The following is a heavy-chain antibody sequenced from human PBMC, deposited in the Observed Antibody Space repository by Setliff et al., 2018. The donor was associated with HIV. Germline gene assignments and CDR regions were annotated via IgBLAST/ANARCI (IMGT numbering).Heavy chain of an antibody. CDR1: GYAITSGFF. CDR3: ARHDCGGDCSINWFDP. J-gene: IGHJ5*02. CDR2: IFYTGTT. V-gene: IGHV4-38-2*01. Sequence: PSETLSLTCAVSGYAITSGFFWGWVRQPPGKGLEWIGSIFYTGTTYYNPSLKSRVTLSLDTSKNQFSLELTSVTAADTAVYYCARHDCGGDCSINWFDPWGQGTLVTSPQ. D-gene: IGHD2-21*02.